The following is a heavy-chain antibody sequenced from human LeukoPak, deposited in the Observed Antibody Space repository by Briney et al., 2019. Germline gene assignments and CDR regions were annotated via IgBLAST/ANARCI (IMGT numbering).Heavy chain of an antibody. J-gene: IGHJ4*02. CDR1: GFTFSSYA. V-gene: IGHV3-30*04. Sequence: GGSLRLSCAASGFTFSSYAMHWVRQAPGKGLEWVAVISYDGSNKYYADSVKGRFTISRDNSKNTLYLQMNSLRAEDTAVYYCARSHPWNYYFDYWGQGTLVTVSS. D-gene: IGHD1-7*01. CDR3: ARSHPWNYYFDY. CDR2: ISYDGSNK.